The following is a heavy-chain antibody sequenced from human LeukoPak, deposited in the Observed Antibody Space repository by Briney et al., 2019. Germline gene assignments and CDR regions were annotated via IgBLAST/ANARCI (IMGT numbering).Heavy chain of an antibody. D-gene: IGHD5-18*01. Sequence: GASVKVSCKASGYTFTSYGISWVRQAPGQGLEWMGWISAYNGNANYAQKLQGRVTMTTDTSTSTAYMELRSLRSDDTAVYYCARGGDTGPGLGMKIDYWGQGTLVTVSS. J-gene: IGHJ4*02. CDR2: ISAYNGNA. CDR1: GYTFTSYG. V-gene: IGHV1-18*04. CDR3: ARGGDTGPGLGMKIDY.